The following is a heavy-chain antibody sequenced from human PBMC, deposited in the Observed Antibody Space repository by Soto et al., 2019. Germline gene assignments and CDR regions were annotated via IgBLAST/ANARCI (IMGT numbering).Heavy chain of an antibody. D-gene: IGHD3-22*01. CDR1: GGTFKNYA. Sequence: QVQLVQSESEVKKPGSSVKVSCKVSGGTFKNYAISWVRQAPGQGVEWVGGILPVFDELNYAPKLQGRVTITADEVPSIAHLELGSLTSEDTAVYFCARASDTSGYYYWGQGTLVTVSS. CDR3: ARASDTSGYYY. V-gene: IGHV1-69*01. J-gene: IGHJ4*02. CDR2: ILPVFDEL.